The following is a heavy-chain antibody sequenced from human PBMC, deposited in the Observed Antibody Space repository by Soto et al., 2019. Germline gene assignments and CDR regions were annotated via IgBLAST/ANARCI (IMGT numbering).Heavy chain of an antibody. CDR2: IIPILGIA. CDR3: ARDPLDEYSGYVSDY. V-gene: IGHV1-69*04. Sequence: GASVKVSCKASGGTFSSYTISWVRQAPGQGLEWMGRIIPILGIANYAQKFQGRVTITADKSTSTAYMELSSLRSEDTAVYYCARDPLDEYSGYVSDYWGQGTLVTVSS. J-gene: IGHJ4*02. CDR1: GGTFSSYT. D-gene: IGHD5-12*01.